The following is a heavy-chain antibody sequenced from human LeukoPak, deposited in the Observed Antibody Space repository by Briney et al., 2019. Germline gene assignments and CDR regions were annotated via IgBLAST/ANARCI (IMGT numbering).Heavy chain of an antibody. V-gene: IGHV3-21*01. CDR3: ARESYGPNDGPQGIRFYYYYYMDV. J-gene: IGHJ6*03. CDR1: GFTFSSYS. D-gene: IGHD5-18*01. Sequence: GGSLRLSCAASGFTFSSYSMNWVRQAPGKGLEWVSSISSSSYIYYADSVKGRFTISRDNAKNSLYLQMNSLRAEDTAVYYCARESYGPNDGPQGIRFYYYYYMDVWGKGTTVTVSS. CDR2: ISSSSYI.